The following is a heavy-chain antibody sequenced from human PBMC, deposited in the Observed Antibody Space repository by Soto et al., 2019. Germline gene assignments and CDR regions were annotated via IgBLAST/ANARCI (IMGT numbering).Heavy chain of an antibody. D-gene: IGHD6-6*01. Sequence: PGGSLRLSCAASGFTFSSYGMHWVRQAPGKGLEWVAVISYDGSNKYYADSVKGRFTISRDNSKNTLYLQMNSLRAEDTAVYYCARTIAARYYYYGMDVWGQGTTVTVSS. CDR3: ARTIAARYYYYGMDV. J-gene: IGHJ6*02. CDR1: GFTFSSYG. CDR2: ISYDGSNK. V-gene: IGHV3-30*03.